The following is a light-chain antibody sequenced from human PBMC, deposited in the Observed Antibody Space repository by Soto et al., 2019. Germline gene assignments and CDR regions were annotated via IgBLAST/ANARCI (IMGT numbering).Light chain of an antibody. J-gene: IGLJ3*02. CDR3: QSYDNSLSGWV. CDR1: SSNIGAGYD. Sequence: QSVLTQPPSVSGAPGQRVTISCTGSSSNIGAGYDVHWYHQLPGTAPKLLIYGNSNRPSGVPDRFSGSKSGTSASLAITGLQAEDEADYDCQSYDNSLSGWVFGGGTKLTVL. V-gene: IGLV1-40*01. CDR2: GNS.